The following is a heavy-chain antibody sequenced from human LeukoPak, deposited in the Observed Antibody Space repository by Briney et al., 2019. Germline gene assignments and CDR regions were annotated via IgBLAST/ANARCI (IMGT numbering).Heavy chain of an antibody. CDR2: IYSGGST. V-gene: IGHV3-66*01. D-gene: IGHD2-21*02. CDR1: GFTVSSNY. Sequence: PGGSLRLSCAASGFTVSSNYMSWVRQAPGKGLEWVSVIYSGGSTYYADSVKGRFTISRDNSKNTLYLQMNSLRAEDTAVYYCASLWCGGDCYSLPYYFDYWGQGTLVTVSS. CDR3: ASLWCGGDCYSLPYYFDY. J-gene: IGHJ4*02.